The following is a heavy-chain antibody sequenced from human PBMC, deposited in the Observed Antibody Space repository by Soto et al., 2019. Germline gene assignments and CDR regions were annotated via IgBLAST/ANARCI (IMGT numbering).Heavy chain of an antibody. D-gene: IGHD5-12*01. J-gene: IGHJ6*02. CDR3: AKVRVDRGATSLGRHYDVMAV. Sequence: SLSLSCAASGFPFRSYAMSWVRQAPGKGLEWVSAISGSGGSTYYADSVKGRFTISRDNSKNTLYLQMNSLRAEDTAVYYCAKVRVDRGATSLGRHYDVMAVCGQGTTVIVSS. V-gene: IGHV3-23*01. CDR1: GFPFRSYA. CDR2: ISGSGGST.